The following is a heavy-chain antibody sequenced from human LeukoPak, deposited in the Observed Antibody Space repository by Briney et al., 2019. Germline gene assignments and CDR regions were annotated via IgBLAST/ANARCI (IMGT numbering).Heavy chain of an antibody. CDR3: ARGIAAAFPGWFDP. J-gene: IGHJ5*02. CDR2: IYTSGST. CDR1: GGSISSYY. Sequence: SETLSLTCTVSGGSISSYYGSWIRQPAGKGLEWIGRIYTSGSTNYNPSLKSRVTMSVDTSKNQFSLKLSSVTAAGTAVYYCARGIAAAFPGWFDPWGQGTLVTVSS. D-gene: IGHD6-13*01. V-gene: IGHV4-4*07.